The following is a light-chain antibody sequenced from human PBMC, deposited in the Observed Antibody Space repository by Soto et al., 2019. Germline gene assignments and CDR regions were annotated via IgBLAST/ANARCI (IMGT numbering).Light chain of an antibody. Sequence: IQLTQSPSSVSEAVGDRLTITLLASQGISGWLAWYQQKPGKAPNLLIYDASTLRNGVPSRFSGSGSGTYFTLTISNLQPEDFATYYCQQGNSFPLTFGGGTEVDIK. V-gene: IGKV1-12*01. CDR1: QGISGW. CDR3: QQGNSFPLT. CDR2: DAS. J-gene: IGKJ4*01.